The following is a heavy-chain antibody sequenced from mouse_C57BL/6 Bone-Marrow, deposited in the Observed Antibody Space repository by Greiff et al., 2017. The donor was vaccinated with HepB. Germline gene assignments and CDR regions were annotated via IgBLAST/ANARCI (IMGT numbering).Heavy chain of an antibody. Sequence: QVQLQQSGAELVRPGTSVKVSCKASGYAFTNYLIEWVKQRPGQGLEWIGVLNPGSGGTNYNEKFKGKATLTADKSSSTAYMQLSSLTSEDSAVYFCARFFYYYAMDYWGQGTSVTVSS. J-gene: IGHJ4*01. CDR3: ARFFYYYAMDY. CDR2: LNPGSGGT. CDR1: GYAFTNYL. V-gene: IGHV1-54*01.